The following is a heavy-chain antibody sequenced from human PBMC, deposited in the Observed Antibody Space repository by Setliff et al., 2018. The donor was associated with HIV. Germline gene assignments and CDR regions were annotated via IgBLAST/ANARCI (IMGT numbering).Heavy chain of an antibody. V-gene: IGHV4-34*01. J-gene: IGHJ4*02. CDR2: IDHSGST. D-gene: IGHD3-10*01. CDR1: GGSFNDYY. CDR3: ARGLNYYGSGSYLPLGY. Sequence: SETLSLTCAVYGGSFNDYYWTWIRQPPGKGLEWIGEIDHSGSTKYHASLKSRVTISKDTSKNQISLKLRSVTAADTAVYYCARGLNYYGSGSYLPLGYWGQGTLVTVSS.